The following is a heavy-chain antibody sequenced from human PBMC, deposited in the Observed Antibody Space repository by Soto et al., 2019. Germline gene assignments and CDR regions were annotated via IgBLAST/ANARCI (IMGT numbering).Heavy chain of an antibody. J-gene: IGHJ6*02. V-gene: IGHV1-18*01. Sequence: QVQLVQSEAEVKKPGASVKVSCKASGYTFTSYGISWVRQAPGQGLEWMGWISAYNGNTNYAQKLQGRVTMTTDTSTSTAYMELRSLRSDDTAVYYCARYRDGYNIYYYYGMDVWGQGTTVTVSS. CDR1: GYTFTSYG. CDR3: ARYRDGYNIYYYYGMDV. D-gene: IGHD5-12*01. CDR2: ISAYNGNT.